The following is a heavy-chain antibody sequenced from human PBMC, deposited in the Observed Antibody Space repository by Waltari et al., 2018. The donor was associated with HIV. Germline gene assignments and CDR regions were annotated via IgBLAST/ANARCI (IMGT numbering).Heavy chain of an antibody. Sequence: QVQLQQWGAGLLKPSETLSLTCAVYGGSFSGYYWSWIRQPPGKGLEGIGQIKHVGRTIYNPSLKSRVTISVDTSKNQFALKLSSVTAADTAVYYCARPNGRYSSSSRGWFDPWGQGTLVTVSS. CDR1: GGSFSGYY. D-gene: IGHD6-6*01. CDR3: ARPNGRYSSSSRGWFDP. J-gene: IGHJ5*02. V-gene: IGHV4-34*01. CDR2: IKHVGRT.